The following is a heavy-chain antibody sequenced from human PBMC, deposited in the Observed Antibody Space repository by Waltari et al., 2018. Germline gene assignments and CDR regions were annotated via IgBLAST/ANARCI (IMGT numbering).Heavy chain of an antibody. V-gene: IGHV3-7*01. D-gene: IGHD3-22*01. CDR2: INQGGSAI. CDR3: ARVAYDSWNFDF. Sequence: EGKLVESGGGFVQPGGSLRLSCAASGFPFKNYWMTWVRQAPGKGLEWVANINQGGSAIFYVDSVKGRFTISRDDAKNSLYLQMNSLRAEDMAVYYCARVAYDSWNFDFWGQGTMVTVSS. J-gene: IGHJ3*01. CDR1: GFPFKNYW.